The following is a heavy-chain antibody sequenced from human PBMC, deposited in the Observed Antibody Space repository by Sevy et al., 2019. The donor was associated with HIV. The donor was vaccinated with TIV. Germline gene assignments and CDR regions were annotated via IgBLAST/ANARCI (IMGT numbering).Heavy chain of an antibody. D-gene: IGHD4-17*01. J-gene: IGHJ4*02. CDR1: GFTFSSYE. CDR3: ARDLPPSATTVAHFDC. CDR2: ISNSGTTI. V-gene: IGHV3-48*03. Sequence: GSLRLPCAASGFTFSSYEMNWVRQAPGKGLEWVSYISNSGTTISYSDSVKGRFTISRDNARNSLYLQMNSLRAEDTAVYYCARDLPPSATTVAHFDCWGQGTLVTVSS.